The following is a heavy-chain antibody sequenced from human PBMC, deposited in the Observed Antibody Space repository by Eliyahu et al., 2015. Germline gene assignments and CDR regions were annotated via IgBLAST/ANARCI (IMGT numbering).Heavy chain of an antibody. CDR1: GFXFSIYA. V-gene: IGHV3-23*01. D-gene: IGHD6-19*01. Sequence: EVQLLESGGGLVQPGGSLRLSCAASGFXFSIYAMTWVRQAPGKGLEWVSGISGSGGSTYYADSVKGRSTISRDNSKNTLYLQMNSLRAEDTAVYYCAKYSSGWRGNFDYWGQGTLVTVSS. J-gene: IGHJ4*02. CDR2: ISGSGGST. CDR3: AKYSSGWRGNFDY.